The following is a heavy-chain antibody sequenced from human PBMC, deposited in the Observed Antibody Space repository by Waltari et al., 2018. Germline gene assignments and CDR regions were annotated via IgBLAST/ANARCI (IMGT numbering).Heavy chain of an antibody. D-gene: IGHD1-1*01. CDR2: IYYSGST. Sequence: QVQLQESGPGLVKPSETLSLTCTVSGGSISSHYWSWIRQPPGKGLEWIGYIYYSGSTNYNPSLKSRVTISVDTSKNQFSLKLSSVTAADTAVYYCARATQLEPFDYWGQGTLVTVSS. J-gene: IGHJ4*02. V-gene: IGHV4-59*11. CDR3: ARATQLEPFDY. CDR1: GGSISSHY.